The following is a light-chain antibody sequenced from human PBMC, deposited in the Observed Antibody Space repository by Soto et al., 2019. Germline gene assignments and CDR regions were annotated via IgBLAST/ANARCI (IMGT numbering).Light chain of an antibody. J-gene: IGLJ1*01. CDR1: SSDVGGYNS. CDR2: EVS. CDR3: SSFTSSTTYV. Sequence: QSVLTQPASVSGSPGQSITISCTGTSSDVGGYNSVSWYQQHPGKAPKLMIYEVSSRPSGVSNRFSGSKSGNTASLTISGLQAEDEADYYCSSFTSSTTYVFGTGTKVTV. V-gene: IGLV2-14*01.